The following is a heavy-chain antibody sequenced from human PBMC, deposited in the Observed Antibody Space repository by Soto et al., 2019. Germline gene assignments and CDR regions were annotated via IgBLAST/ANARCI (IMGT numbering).Heavy chain of an antibody. CDR2: ISSSGSTI. CDR3: ARDHGDYRKYYYYYYMDV. CDR1: GFTFSDYY. D-gene: IGHD4-17*01. J-gene: IGHJ6*03. Sequence: QVQLAESGGGLVKPGGSLRLSCAASGFTFSDYYMSWSRQAPGKGLEWVSDISSSGSTIYYADSVKGRFTISRDNAKNSLYLQMNSLRAEDTAVYYCARDHGDYRKYYYYYYMDVWGKGTTVTVSS. V-gene: IGHV3-11*01.